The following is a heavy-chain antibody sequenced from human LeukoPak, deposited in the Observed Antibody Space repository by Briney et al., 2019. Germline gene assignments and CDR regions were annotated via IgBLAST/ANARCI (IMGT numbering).Heavy chain of an antibody. CDR1: GYTFTSYS. Sequence: ASVKVSCKASGYTFTSYSISWVRQAPGQGLEWMGWISAYNGNTIYAQKVKGRVTMTTDTSTSTAYMELRSLKSDDTAVYYCARNVDTALLGGYYFDYWGQGTLVTVSS. V-gene: IGHV1-18*01. CDR2: ISAYNGNT. J-gene: IGHJ4*02. CDR3: ARNVDTALLGGYYFDY. D-gene: IGHD5-18*01.